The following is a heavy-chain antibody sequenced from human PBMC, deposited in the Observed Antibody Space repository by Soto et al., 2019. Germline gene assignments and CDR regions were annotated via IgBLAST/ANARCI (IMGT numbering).Heavy chain of an antibody. Sequence: ASVKVSCKASGYTFTGYAMHWVRQAPGQRLEWMGWINAGNGNTKYSQKFQGRVTITRDTSAGAAYMELSSLSSEDTAVYYRARAVAVPADFDYWGQGTLVTVSS. J-gene: IGHJ4*02. D-gene: IGHD6-19*01. V-gene: IGHV1-3*01. CDR2: INAGNGNT. CDR3: ARAVAVPADFDY. CDR1: GYTFTGYA.